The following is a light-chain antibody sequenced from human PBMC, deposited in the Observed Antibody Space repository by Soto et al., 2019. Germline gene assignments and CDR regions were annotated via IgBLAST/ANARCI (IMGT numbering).Light chain of an antibody. Sequence: DIQMTQSPSTLSASVGDRVTITCRASQSISNWLAWYQQKPGKDPNLLIYNASGLETGVPSRFSGSGSGTEFTLTISSLQPDDFATYYCQQYSSSPLTFGQGTKVEIK. V-gene: IGKV1-5*03. J-gene: IGKJ1*01. CDR1: QSISNW. CDR2: NAS. CDR3: QQYSSSPLT.